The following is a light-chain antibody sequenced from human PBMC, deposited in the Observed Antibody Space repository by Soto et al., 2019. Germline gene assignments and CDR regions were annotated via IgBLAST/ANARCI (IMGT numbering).Light chain of an antibody. J-gene: IGKJ3*01. CDR2: ETS. CDR1: QSVSSN. V-gene: IGKV3-11*01. CDR3: QQRSNWL. Sequence: EIVMTQSPATLSVSPGARATLSCRASQSVSSNLAWYQKKPGPAPTLLMYETSYRATGIPDRFSVSGSVTDFNLTISSLEPEDLSVDYCQQRSNWLFGPGTKVDIK.